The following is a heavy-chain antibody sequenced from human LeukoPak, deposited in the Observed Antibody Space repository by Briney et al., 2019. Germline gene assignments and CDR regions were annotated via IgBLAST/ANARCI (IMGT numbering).Heavy chain of an antibody. CDR3: ARLRGYDFWSGYFNYYYYGMDV. Sequence: SETLSLTCTVSGGSISSYYWSWIRQPPGKGLEWIGYIYYSGSTNYNPSLKSRVTISVDTSKNQFSLQLSSVTAADTAVYYCARLRGYDFWSGYFNYYYYGMDVWGQGTTVTVSS. J-gene: IGHJ6*02. V-gene: IGHV4-59*08. CDR1: GGSISSYY. D-gene: IGHD3-3*01. CDR2: IYYSGST.